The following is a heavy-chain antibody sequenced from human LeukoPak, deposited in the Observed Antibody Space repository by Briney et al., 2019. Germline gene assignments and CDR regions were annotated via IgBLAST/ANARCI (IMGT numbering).Heavy chain of an antibody. CDR2: IYYSGST. CDR1: GGSISSGDYY. CDR3: ASATVTTDAFDI. J-gene: IGHJ3*02. D-gene: IGHD4-11*01. Sequence: PSQTLSLTCTVSGGSISSGDYYWSWIRQPPGKGLEWIGYIYYSGSTYYNPSLKSRVTISVDTSKNQFSLKLSSMTAAVTAVYYCASATVTTDAFDIWGQGTMVTVSS. V-gene: IGHV4-30-4*08.